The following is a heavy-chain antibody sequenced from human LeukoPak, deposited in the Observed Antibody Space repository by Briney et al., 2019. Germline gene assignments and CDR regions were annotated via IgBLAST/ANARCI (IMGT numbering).Heavy chain of an antibody. D-gene: IGHD6-13*01. CDR2: ISSSSSYI. CDR1: GFTFSSYS. Sequence: GGSLRLSCAAFGFTFSSYSMNWVRQAPGKGLEWVSSISSSSSYIYYADSVKGRFTISRDNAKNSLYLQMNSLRAEDTAVYYCARDGGLAAAGSFWYFDLWGRGTLVTVSS. CDR3: ARDGGLAAAGSFWYFDL. V-gene: IGHV3-21*01. J-gene: IGHJ2*01.